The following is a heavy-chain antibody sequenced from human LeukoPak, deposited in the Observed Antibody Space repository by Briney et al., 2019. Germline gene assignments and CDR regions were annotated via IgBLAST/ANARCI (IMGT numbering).Heavy chain of an antibody. D-gene: IGHD3-10*02. V-gene: IGHV3-49*04. CDR2: IRSKAYGGTK. CDR1: GVTFGDYA. Sequence: GGSLRLSCTASGVTFGDYAMSWVRQPPGKGLEWVGFIRSKAYGGTKEYVASLKGRSTISRDDSKSIVYLQMNSQKTEDTAVYHCTRDLSGDLFDYWGQGTLVTVSS. CDR3: TRDLSGDLFDY. J-gene: IGHJ4*02.